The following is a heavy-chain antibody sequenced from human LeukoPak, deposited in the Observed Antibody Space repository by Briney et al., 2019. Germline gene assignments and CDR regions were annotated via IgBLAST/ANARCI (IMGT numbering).Heavy chain of an antibody. D-gene: IGHD6-6*01. Sequence: SETLSLTCTVSGYSISSGYYWGWIRQPPGTGLEWIGSIYHSGSTYYNPSLKSRVTISVDTSKNQFSLKLSSVTAADTAVYYCARASNYYYYYMDVWGKGTTVTVSS. CDR3: ARASNYYYYYMDV. J-gene: IGHJ6*03. V-gene: IGHV4-38-2*02. CDR2: IYHSGST. CDR1: GYSISSGYY.